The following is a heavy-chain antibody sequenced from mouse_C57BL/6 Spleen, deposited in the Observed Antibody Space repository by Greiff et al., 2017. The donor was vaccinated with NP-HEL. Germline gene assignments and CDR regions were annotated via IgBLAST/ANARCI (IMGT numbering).Heavy chain of an antibody. J-gene: IGHJ1*03. CDR1: GYTFTSYW. CDR3: ARRYSHWYFDV. V-gene: IGHV1-50*01. Sequence: VQLQQSGAELVKPGASVKLSCKASGYTFTSYWMQWVKQRPGQGLEWIGEIDPSDSYTNYNQKFKGKATLTVDTSSSTAYMQLSSLTSEDSAVYYCARRYSHWYFDVWGTGTTVTVSS. D-gene: IGHD2-12*01. CDR2: IDPSDSYT.